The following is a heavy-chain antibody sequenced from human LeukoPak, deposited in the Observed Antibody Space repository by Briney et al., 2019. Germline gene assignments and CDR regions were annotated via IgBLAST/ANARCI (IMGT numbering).Heavy chain of an antibody. V-gene: IGHV1-2*02. Sequence: GASVKVSCKASGYTFTGYYMHWVRQAPGQGLEWMGWINPNSGGTNYAQKFQGRVTMTRDTSISTAYMELSRLRSDDTAVYYCARDSSGIAVAGNFDYWGQGTLVTVSS. D-gene: IGHD6-19*01. CDR2: INPNSGGT. J-gene: IGHJ4*02. CDR3: ARDSSGIAVAGNFDY. CDR1: GYTFTGYY.